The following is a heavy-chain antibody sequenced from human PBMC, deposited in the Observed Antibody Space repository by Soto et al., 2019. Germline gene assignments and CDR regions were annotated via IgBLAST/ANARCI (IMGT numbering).Heavy chain of an antibody. CDR1: GFTFNSYG. Sequence: QVQLVESGGGVVQPGRSLRLSCETSGFTFNSYGMHWVRQAPGKGLEWVAIIWYDGSNKKYADSVKGRFTISRDKSKNTLYLEMNSLRAEDTAVYYCARDQSYGGIGAFDMWGPGTMVTVSS. CDR3: ARDQSYGGIGAFDM. V-gene: IGHV3-33*01. D-gene: IGHD1-26*01. J-gene: IGHJ3*02. CDR2: IWYDGSNK.